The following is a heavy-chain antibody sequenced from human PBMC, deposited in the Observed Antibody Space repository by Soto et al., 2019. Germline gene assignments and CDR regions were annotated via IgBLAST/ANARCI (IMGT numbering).Heavy chain of an antibody. D-gene: IGHD3-3*01. CDR3: AKRPYYDFWSGYYLDF. V-gene: IGHV3-23*01. J-gene: IGHJ4*02. CDR1: EFTFTSYA. CDR2: ISGSGGST. Sequence: GGSLRLSCAASEFTFTSYAMTWVRQAPGKGLEWVSVISGSGGSTFYADSVKGRFTISRDNSKNTLYLQMNSLRAEDTALYYCAKRPYYDFWSGYYLDFWGQGTLVTVSS.